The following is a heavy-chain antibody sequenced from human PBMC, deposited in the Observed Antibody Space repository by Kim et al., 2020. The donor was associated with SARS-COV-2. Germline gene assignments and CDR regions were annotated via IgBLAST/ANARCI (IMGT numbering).Heavy chain of an antibody. CDR2: ISYSENT. CDR3: GRDRRGGATVDY. CDR1: GGSISSSSYY. Sequence: SETLSLTCTVSGGSISSSSYYWGWIRQPPGKGLEWIGTISYSENTYYNPSLKSRVTMSLDTSKNQFSLKLSSVTAADTAVYYCGRDRRGGATVDYWGQGTLVTVSS. J-gene: IGHJ4*02. V-gene: IGHV4-39*07. D-gene: IGHD1-26*01.